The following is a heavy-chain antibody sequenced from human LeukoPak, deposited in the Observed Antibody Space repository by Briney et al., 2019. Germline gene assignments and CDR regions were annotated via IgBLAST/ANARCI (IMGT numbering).Heavy chain of an antibody. Sequence: SETLSLTCTVSGGYISSYYWGWIRQPPGKGLEWIGSIYYSGSTYYNPSLKSRVTISVDTSKNQFSLKLSSVTAADTAVYYCARVAYYDSSGFDYWGQGTLVTVSS. J-gene: IGHJ4*02. CDR3: ARVAYYDSSGFDY. CDR1: GGYISSYY. D-gene: IGHD3-22*01. CDR2: IYYSGST. V-gene: IGHV4-39*07.